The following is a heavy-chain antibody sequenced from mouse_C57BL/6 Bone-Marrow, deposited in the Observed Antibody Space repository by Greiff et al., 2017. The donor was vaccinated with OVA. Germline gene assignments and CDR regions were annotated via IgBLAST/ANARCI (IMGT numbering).Heavy chain of an antibody. Sequence: QVQLQQPGAELVRPGSSVKLSCKASGYTFTSYWMHWVKQRPIQGLEWIGNIAPSDSETHYNQTFKDKATLTVDKSSSTAYMPLSSLTSADSAVYYCARSYYYGSSYLDYWGQGTTLTVSS. CDR1: GYTFTSYW. J-gene: IGHJ2*01. D-gene: IGHD1-1*01. V-gene: IGHV1-52*01. CDR2: IAPSDSET. CDR3: ARSYYYGSSYLDY.